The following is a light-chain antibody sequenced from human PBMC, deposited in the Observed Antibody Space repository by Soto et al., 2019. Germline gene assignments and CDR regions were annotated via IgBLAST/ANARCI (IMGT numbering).Light chain of an antibody. CDR2: AAS. CDR3: QQSDSTPRT. J-gene: IGKJ1*01. Sequence: DIQMTQSPASLSASVGDRVTITCRASQSISSYLNWYHQKPGKAPKLLIYAASNLQSGVPARFSGSGSGRDFTLTISSLQPEDFATYYCQQSDSTPRTFGQGTKVEIK. CDR1: QSISSY. V-gene: IGKV1-39*01.